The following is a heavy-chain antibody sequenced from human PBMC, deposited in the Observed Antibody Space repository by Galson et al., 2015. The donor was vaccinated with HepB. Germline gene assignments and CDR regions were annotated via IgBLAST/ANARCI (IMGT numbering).Heavy chain of an antibody. J-gene: IGHJ6*02. CDR1: GFTFSSYG. CDR3: AKELMRSGSYIQSFYHYGMPV. CDR2: ISYDGGNK. Sequence: SLRLSCAASGFTFSSYGMHWVRQAPGKGLEWVAVISYDGGNKYYGDSVKGRFTISRDNAQNTLHLQMNSLRGEDTGVYYCAKELMRSGSYIQSFYHYGMPVWGQGTTVTVSS. V-gene: IGHV3-30*18. D-gene: IGHD1-26*01.